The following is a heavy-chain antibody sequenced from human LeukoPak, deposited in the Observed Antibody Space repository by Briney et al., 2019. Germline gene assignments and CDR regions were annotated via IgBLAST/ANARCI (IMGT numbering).Heavy chain of an antibody. Sequence: GGSLRLSCAASGFTFSSYAMHWVRQAPGKGLEWVAVISYDGSNKYYADSVKGRFTISRDNSKNTLYLQMNSLRAEDTAVYYCARDPVNDYSSYPTWSGLFDYWGQGTLVTVSS. CDR1: GFTFSSYA. CDR3: ARDPVNDYSSYPTWSGLFDY. D-gene: IGHD4-11*01. J-gene: IGHJ4*02. V-gene: IGHV3-30*04. CDR2: ISYDGSNK.